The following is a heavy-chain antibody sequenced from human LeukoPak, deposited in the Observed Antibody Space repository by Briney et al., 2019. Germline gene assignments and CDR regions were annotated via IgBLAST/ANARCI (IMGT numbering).Heavy chain of an antibody. CDR1: GFTLNDYA. D-gene: IGHD1-26*01. J-gene: IGHJ5*02. CDR2: ISGDGDST. Sequence: PGGSLRLSCVASGFTLNDYALHWVRQAPGKGLEWISLISGDGDSTYYADSVKGRLTISRDNSKNSLYLQMSSLRAEDTAVYYCAKGVRSGTYYNCFDPWGQGTLVTVSS. V-gene: IGHV3-43*02. CDR3: AKGVRSGTYYNCFDP.